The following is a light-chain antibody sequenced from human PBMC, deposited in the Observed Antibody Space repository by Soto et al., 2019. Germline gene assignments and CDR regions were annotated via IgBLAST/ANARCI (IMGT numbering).Light chain of an antibody. CDR3: QQYVHWPPGA. Sequence: EIVVTQSPATLSVSPGERVTLSCRASQSVSSSLAWYQQRPGQAPRLLIYDTSTRAAGIAARFSGSGSGTEFTLTISSLQSEDSAGYYCQQYVHWPPGAVGQGTTVEIK. CDR2: DTS. CDR1: QSVSSS. V-gene: IGKV3-15*01. J-gene: IGKJ1*01.